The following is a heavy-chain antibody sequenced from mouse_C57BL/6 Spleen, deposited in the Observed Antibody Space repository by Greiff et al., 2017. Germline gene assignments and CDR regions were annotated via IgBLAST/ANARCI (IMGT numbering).Heavy chain of an antibody. CDR1: GYTFTDYY. Sequence: EVQLQQSGPELVKPGASVKISCKASGYTFTDYYMNRVKQSHGKSLEWIGDLNPNNGGTSYNQKFKGKATLTVDKSSSTAYMELRSLTSEDSAVYYCARFPLSSWFAYWGQGTLVTVSA. D-gene: IGHD6-5*01. J-gene: IGHJ3*01. V-gene: IGHV1-26*01. CDR2: LNPNNGGT. CDR3: ARFPLSSWFAY.